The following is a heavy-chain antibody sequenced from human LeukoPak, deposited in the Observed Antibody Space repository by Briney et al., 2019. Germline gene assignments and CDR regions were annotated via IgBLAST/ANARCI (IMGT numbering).Heavy chain of an antibody. V-gene: IGHV4-61*02. CDR1: GGSISSGSYY. Sequence: SETLSLTCTVSGGSISSGSYYWSWIRQPAGKGLEWIGRIYTSGSTNYNPSLKSRVTISVDTSKNQFSLKLSSVTAADTAVYYCARGSPYYYDSRNAFDIWGQGTMVTVSS. CDR2: IYTSGST. D-gene: IGHD3-22*01. CDR3: ARGSPYYYDSRNAFDI. J-gene: IGHJ3*02.